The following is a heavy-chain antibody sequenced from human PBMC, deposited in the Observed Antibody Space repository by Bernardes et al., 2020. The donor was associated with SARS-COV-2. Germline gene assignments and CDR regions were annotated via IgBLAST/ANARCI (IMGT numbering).Heavy chain of an antibody. Sequence: SETLSLTCAVSGGSISSSNWWSWVRQPPGKGLEWIGEIYHSGSTNYNPSLKSRVTISVDKSKNQFSLKLSSVTAADTAVYYCARLFVYDYVWGSYPQSGDFDYWGQGTLVTVSS. V-gene: IGHV4-4*02. J-gene: IGHJ4*02. CDR2: IYHSGST. CDR1: GGSISSSNW. CDR3: ARLFVYDYVWGSYPQSGDFDY. D-gene: IGHD3-16*02.